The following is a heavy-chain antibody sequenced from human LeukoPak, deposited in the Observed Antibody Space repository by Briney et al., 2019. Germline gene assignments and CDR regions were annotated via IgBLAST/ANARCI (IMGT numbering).Heavy chain of an antibody. Sequence: SETLSLTCTVSGGSISSGGYYWSWIRQPPGKGLEWIGYIYYSGSTNYNPSLKSRVTISVDTSKNQFSLKLSSVTAADTAVYYCARHAVTHYYFDYWGQGTLVTVSS. V-gene: IGHV4-61*08. CDR3: ARHAVTHYYFDY. CDR2: IYYSGST. CDR1: GGSISSGGYY. J-gene: IGHJ4*02. D-gene: IGHD4-23*01.